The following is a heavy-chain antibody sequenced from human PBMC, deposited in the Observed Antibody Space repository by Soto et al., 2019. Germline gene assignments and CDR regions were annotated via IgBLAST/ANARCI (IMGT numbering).Heavy chain of an antibody. CDR2: ILYSGST. CDR3: ARLGSSGWYHGSYFDY. Sequence: ETLSLTCIVSGGSITRNNHYWGWIRQSPGKGLEWIGSILYSGSTNYNPSLKSRVTLSVETSKNQFSLKMSSVTAADTALYYCARLGSSGWYHGSYFDYWGQGTLVTVPQ. J-gene: IGHJ4*02. V-gene: IGHV4-39*01. CDR1: GGSITRNNHY. D-gene: IGHD6-19*01.